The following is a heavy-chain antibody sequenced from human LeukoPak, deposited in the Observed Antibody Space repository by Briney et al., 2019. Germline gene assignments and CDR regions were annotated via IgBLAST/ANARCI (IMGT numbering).Heavy chain of an antibody. CDR3: AREGSDFWSGYSKGYFDY. V-gene: IGHV3-23*01. D-gene: IGHD3-3*01. CDR2: ITGSDDRT. CDR1: GFTFSSAA. J-gene: IGHJ4*02. Sequence: GGSLRLSCAASGFTFSSAAMTWVRQAPGKGLEWVSTITGSDDRTYYVDSVKGRFTISRDNGKHSLYLQMNSLRAEDTAVYYCAREGSDFWSGYSKGYFDYWGQGTLVTVSS.